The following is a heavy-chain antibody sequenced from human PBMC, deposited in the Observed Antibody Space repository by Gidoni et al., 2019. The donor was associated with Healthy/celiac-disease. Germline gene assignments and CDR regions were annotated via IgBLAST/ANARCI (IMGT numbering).Heavy chain of an antibody. CDR3: VSMPINWNSDYYGMDV. J-gene: IGHJ6*02. Sequence: QVQLVQSGSEVKKPGASVKVSCKASGYTFTSYDINWVGQATGQGLEWMGWMNPNSGNTGYAQKFQGRVTMTRNTSISTAYMELSSLRSEDTAVYYCVSMPINWNSDYYGMDVWGQGTTVTVSS. D-gene: IGHD1-7*01. CDR1: GYTFTSYD. CDR2: MNPNSGNT. V-gene: IGHV1-8*01.